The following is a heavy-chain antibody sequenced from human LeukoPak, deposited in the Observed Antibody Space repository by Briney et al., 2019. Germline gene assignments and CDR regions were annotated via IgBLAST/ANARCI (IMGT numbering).Heavy chain of an antibody. CDR3: AREGVYDSSGFDC. D-gene: IGHD3-22*01. CDR2: TYSSGNT. Sequence: GGSLRLSCAASGFTVDSNYMSWVRQAPGKGLEWVSVTYSSGNTYYRDSVKGRFTISRDRSRNTLYLQMNSLNSEGTAVYYCAREGVYDSSGFDCWGQGTLVTVSS. J-gene: IGHJ4*02. CDR1: GFTVDSNY. V-gene: IGHV3-66*03.